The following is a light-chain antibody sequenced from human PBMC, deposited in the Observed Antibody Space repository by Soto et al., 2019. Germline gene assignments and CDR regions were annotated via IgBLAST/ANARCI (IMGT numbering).Light chain of an antibody. V-gene: IGKV1-12*01. CDR3: QQANSFPLT. Sequence: DIQMPQSPSSMSASVGDRVTITCRASQGISSLFAWYQQKPGKAPNLLIHTASSLQSGAPSRFSGSGSGTDFTLTISSLQPEDFATYYCQQANSFPLTFGGGTKVENK. CDR1: QGISSL. J-gene: IGKJ4*01. CDR2: TAS.